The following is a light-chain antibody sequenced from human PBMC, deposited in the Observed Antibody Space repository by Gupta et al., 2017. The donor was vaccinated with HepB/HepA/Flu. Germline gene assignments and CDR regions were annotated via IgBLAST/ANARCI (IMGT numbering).Light chain of an antibody. Sequence: SYDLTQPPSVSVSPGQTAGITCSGDALPKQYAYWYQQKPGQAPGLVIYKDSERPSGIPERFSGSSSGTTVTLTISGVQAEDEADYYCQSADSSGTYVVFGGGTKLTVL. J-gene: IGLJ2*01. CDR2: KDS. V-gene: IGLV3-25*03. CDR1: ALPKQY. CDR3: QSADSSGTYVV.